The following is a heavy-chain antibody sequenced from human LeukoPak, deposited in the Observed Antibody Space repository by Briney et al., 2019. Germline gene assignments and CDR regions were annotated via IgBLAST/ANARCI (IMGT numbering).Heavy chain of an antibody. J-gene: IGHJ3*02. D-gene: IGHD1-1*01. CDR1: GGTFSSYA. V-gene: IGHV1-69*05. CDR3: ARAASWNDGDAFDI. Sequence: GASVKVSCKASGGTFSSYAISWVRQAPGQGLEWMGGIIPIFGTANYAQKFQGRVTITTDESTSTAYMELSSLRSEDTAVYYCARAASWNDGDAFDIWGQGTVVTVSS. CDR2: IIPIFGTA.